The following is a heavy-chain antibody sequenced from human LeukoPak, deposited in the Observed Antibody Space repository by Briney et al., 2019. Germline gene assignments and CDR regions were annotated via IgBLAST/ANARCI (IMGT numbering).Heavy chain of an antibody. CDR2: INHSGST. V-gene: IGHV4-34*01. CDR3: ARRLFTNYFDY. D-gene: IGHD2-2*01. CDR1: GGSFSGYY. J-gene: IGHJ4*02. Sequence: SETLSLTCSVYGGSFSGYYWRWIRQPPGKGLEWIGEINHSGSTNYNPSLKSRVTISVDTSKNQSSLKLSSVTAADTAVYYCARRLFTNYFDYWGQGILVTVSS.